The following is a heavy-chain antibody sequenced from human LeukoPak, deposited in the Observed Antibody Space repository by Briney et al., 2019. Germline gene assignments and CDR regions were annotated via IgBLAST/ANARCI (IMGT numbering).Heavy chain of an antibody. J-gene: IGHJ6*02. CDR2: ISAYNGNT. CDR1: GYTFTSYG. V-gene: IGHV1-18*04. Sequence: ASVKVSCKASGYTFTSYGISWVRQAPGQGLEWMGRISAYNGNTNYAQKLQGRVTMTTDTSTSTAYMELRSLRSDDTAVYYCARARYFDWLLYYYYYGMDVWGQGTTVTVSS. D-gene: IGHD3-9*01. CDR3: ARARYFDWLLYYYYYGMDV.